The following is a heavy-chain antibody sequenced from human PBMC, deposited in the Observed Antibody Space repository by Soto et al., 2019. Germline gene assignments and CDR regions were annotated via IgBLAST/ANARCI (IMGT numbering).Heavy chain of an antibody. CDR3: ARKDCNSAGCPPDFDY. D-gene: IGHD2-2*01. Sequence: SETLSLTCAVSGGSINSSDWWSWVRQPPGKGLEWIGEIHHSGSTNYNPSLKTRSTISLDKSKNHFSLKLTSVTAADTAVYYCARKDCNSAGCPPDFDYWGQGTLVTVS. CDR1: GGSINSSDW. CDR2: IHHSGST. V-gene: IGHV4-4*02. J-gene: IGHJ4*02.